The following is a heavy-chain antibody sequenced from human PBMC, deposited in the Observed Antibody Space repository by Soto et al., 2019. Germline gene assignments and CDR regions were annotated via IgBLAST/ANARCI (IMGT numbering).Heavy chain of an antibody. J-gene: IGHJ6*02. CDR3: ATVPKLNYDYVWGSYRYTDRYYYYYGIDV. CDR2: FDPEDGET. Sequence: ASVKVSCKVSGYTLTELSMHWVRQAPGKGLEWMGGFDPEDGETIYAQKIQGRVNMTEGTSTETAYMELSSLRSEDTAVYYCATVPKLNYDYVWGSYRYTDRYYYYYGIDVWGQGTTVTVSS. D-gene: IGHD3-16*02. V-gene: IGHV1-24*01. CDR1: GYTLTELS.